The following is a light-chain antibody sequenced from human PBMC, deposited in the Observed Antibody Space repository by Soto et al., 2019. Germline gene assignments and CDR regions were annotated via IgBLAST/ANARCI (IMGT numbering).Light chain of an antibody. CDR3: QQYNNWWT. CDR1: QSVSSSY. V-gene: IGKV3D-20*01. Sequence: PGERATLSCGASQSVSSSYLAWYQQKPGLAPRLLIYDASSRAPGIPDRFSGSGSGTEFTLTISSLQSEDFAVDYCQQYNNWWTFGQGTKVDIK. J-gene: IGKJ1*01. CDR2: DAS.